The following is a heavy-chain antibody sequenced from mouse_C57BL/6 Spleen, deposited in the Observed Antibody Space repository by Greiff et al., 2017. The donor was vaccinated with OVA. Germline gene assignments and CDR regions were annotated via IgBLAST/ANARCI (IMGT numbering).Heavy chain of an antibody. V-gene: IGHV1-53*01. CDR1: GYTFTSYW. CDR2: INPSNGGT. CDR3: ARRGSSYELYWYFDV. J-gene: IGHJ1*03. D-gene: IGHD1-1*01. Sequence: QVQLKQPGTELVKPGASVKLSCKASGYTFTSYWMHWVKQRPGQGLEWIGNINPSNGGTNYNEKFKSKATLTVDNSSSTAYMQLSSLTAEDSAVYYCARRGSSYELYWYFDVWGTGTTVTVSS.